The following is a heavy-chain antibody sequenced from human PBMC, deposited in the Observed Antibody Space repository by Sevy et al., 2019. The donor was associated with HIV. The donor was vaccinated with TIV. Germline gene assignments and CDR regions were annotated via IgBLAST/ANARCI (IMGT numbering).Heavy chain of an antibody. Sequence: GGSLRLSCAASGFTFSSYAMHWVRQAPGKGLEWVAVISYDGDNKYYAYSADSVKGRFTISRDNSKNTLYLQMNSLRAEDTAVYYCARGRVKAVALGMDVWGQGTTVTVSS. V-gene: IGHV3-30*04. CDR1: GFTFSSYA. D-gene: IGHD6-19*01. CDR2: ISYDGDNK. CDR3: ARGRVKAVALGMDV. J-gene: IGHJ6*02.